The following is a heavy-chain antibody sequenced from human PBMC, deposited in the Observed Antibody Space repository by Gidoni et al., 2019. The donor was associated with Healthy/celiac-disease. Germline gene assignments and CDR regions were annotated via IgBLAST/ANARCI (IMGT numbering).Heavy chain of an antibody. J-gene: IGHJ4*02. CDR1: GFPFSSYT. Sequence: EVQLVESGGGLVKPGGSLRLSCAASGFPFSSYTMNWVRQAPGKGLEWVSSISSSSSYIYYADSVKGRFTISRDNAKNSLFLQMNSLRAEDTAVYFCAREWTSGYWGQGTVVTVSS. CDR2: ISSSSSYI. CDR3: AREWTSGY. D-gene: IGHD3-10*01. V-gene: IGHV3-21*01.